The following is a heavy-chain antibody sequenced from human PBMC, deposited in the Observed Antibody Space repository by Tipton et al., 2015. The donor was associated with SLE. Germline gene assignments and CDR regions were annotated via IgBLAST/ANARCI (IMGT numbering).Heavy chain of an antibody. J-gene: IGHJ6*02. D-gene: IGHD6-13*01. V-gene: IGHV3-21*01. CDR1: GFTFSSYS. CDR3: ARDPGSSWYDEGYYYGMDV. CDR2: ISSSSSYI. Sequence: SLRLSCAASGFTFSSYSMNWVRQAPGKGLEWVSSISSSSSYIYYADSVKGRFTISRDNAKNSLYLQMNSLRAEDTAVYYCARDPGSSWYDEGYYYGMDVWGQGTTVTVSS.